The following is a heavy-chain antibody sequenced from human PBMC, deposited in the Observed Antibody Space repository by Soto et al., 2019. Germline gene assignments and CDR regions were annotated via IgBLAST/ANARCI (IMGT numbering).Heavy chain of an antibody. D-gene: IGHD3-10*01. CDR3: ARDAPRGSYYYYYGMDV. Sequence: XQTLSLTCAISGYSVSSNSAAWNLIRQSPSRGLEWLGRTYYRSKWYNDYAVSVKSRITINPDTSKNQFSLQLNSVTPEDTAVYYCARDAPRGSYYYYYGMDVWGQGTTVTVSS. V-gene: IGHV6-1*01. J-gene: IGHJ6*01. CDR2: TYYRSKWYN. CDR1: GYSVSSNSAA.